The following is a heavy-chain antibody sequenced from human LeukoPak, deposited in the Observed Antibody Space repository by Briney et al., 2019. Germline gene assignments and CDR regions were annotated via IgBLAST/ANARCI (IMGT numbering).Heavy chain of an antibody. J-gene: IGHJ4*02. CDR1: GFTFSDYY. Sequence: GGSLRLSCAASGFTFSDYYMSWIRQAPGKGLEWGSYISSSGSTIYYADSVKGRFTISRDNAKNSLYLQMNSLRAEDTAVYYCARELYYGSGSYLDYWGQGTLVTVSS. CDR3: ARELYYGSGSYLDY. D-gene: IGHD3-10*01. CDR2: ISSSGSTI. V-gene: IGHV3-11*04.